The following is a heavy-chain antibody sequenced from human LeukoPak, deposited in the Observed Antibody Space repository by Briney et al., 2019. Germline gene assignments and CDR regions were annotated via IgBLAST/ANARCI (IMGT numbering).Heavy chain of an antibody. J-gene: IGHJ4*02. CDR2: ISSSSSTI. V-gene: IGHV3-48*04. Sequence: GGSLRLSCAASGFTFSSYSMNWVRQAPGKGLEWVSYISSSSSTIYYADSVRGRFTISRDNAKNSLYLQMNSLRAEDTAVYYCASPNDVGYWGQGTLVTVSS. CDR3: ASPNDVGY. D-gene: IGHD1-1*01. CDR1: GFTFSSYS.